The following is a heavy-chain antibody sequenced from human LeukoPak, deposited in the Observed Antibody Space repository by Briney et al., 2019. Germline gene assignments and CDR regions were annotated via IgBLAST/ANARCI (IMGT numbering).Heavy chain of an antibody. Sequence: GGSLRLSCAASGFTVSSNYMSWVRQAPGKGLEWASVIYSGGSTYYADSVKGRFTISRHNSKNTLYLQMNSLRAEDTAVYYCARGSFDAFDIWGQGTMVTVSS. CDR1: GFTVSSNY. V-gene: IGHV3-53*04. J-gene: IGHJ3*02. CDR2: IYSGGST. D-gene: IGHD3-16*02. CDR3: ARGSFDAFDI.